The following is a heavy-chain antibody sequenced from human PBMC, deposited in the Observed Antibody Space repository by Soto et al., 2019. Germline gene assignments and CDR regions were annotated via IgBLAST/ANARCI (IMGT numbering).Heavy chain of an antibody. D-gene: IGHD5-18*01. Sequence: PGGSLRLPCVASGFIFSSYWMHWVRHAPGKGLVWVSRINPDGSATNYADSVKGRFTISRDNAKNTLYLQMNSLRADDTAVFYCGRGGSDSPMAPGYWGQGTLVTVSS. V-gene: IGHV3-74*01. J-gene: IGHJ4*02. CDR1: GFIFSSYW. CDR2: INPDGSAT. CDR3: GRGGSDSPMAPGY.